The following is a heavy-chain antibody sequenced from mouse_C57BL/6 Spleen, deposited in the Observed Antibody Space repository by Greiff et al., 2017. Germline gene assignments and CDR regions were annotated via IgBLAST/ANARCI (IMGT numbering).Heavy chain of an antibody. D-gene: IGHD2-3*01. J-gene: IGHJ3*01. CDR1: GYTFTSYW. Sequence: VQLQQPGAELVKPGASVKLSCKASGYTFTSYWMHWVKQRPGQGLEWIGMIHPNSGSTNYNEKFKSKATLTVDKSSSTAYMQLSSLTSEDAAVYYCAREGDGYYSFAYWGQGTLVTVSA. V-gene: IGHV1-64*01. CDR3: AREGDGYYSFAY. CDR2: IHPNSGST.